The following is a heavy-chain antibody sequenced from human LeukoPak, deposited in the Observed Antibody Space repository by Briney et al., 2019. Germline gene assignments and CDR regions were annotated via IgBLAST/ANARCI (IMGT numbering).Heavy chain of an antibody. CDR1: GFTYSSYA. Sequence: GGSLRLSCADSGFTYSSYAMSWVRQAPGKGLEWVSAISGSGGSTYYADSVKGRFTISRDNYKNTLYLQMNSLRAEDTAVYYCAKDLGRIQTYGMDVWGQGTTVTVSS. V-gene: IGHV3-23*01. J-gene: IGHJ6*02. CDR3: AKDLGRIQTYGMDV. CDR2: ISGSGGST.